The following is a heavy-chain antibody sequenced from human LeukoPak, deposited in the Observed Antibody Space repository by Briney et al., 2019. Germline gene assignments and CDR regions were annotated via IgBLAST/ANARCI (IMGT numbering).Heavy chain of an antibody. Sequence: SETLSLTCTVSGGSIINSYWSWIRQPPGKGLEWIGYIYYSGSTNYNPSLKSRVTVSVDTSKNQFSLKLSSVTAADTAVYYCARCIAVAGTFLWGQGTLVTVSS. J-gene: IGHJ4*02. CDR1: GGSIINSY. D-gene: IGHD6-19*01. CDR3: ARCIAVAGTFL. V-gene: IGHV4-59*01. CDR2: IYYSGST.